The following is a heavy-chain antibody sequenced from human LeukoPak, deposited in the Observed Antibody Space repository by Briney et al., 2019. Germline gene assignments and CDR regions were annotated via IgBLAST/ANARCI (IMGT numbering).Heavy chain of an antibody. D-gene: IGHD5-18*01. CDR3: ARASYGGAFDI. CDR2: IIPILGIA. Sequence: ASVKVSCKASGYTFTSYGISWVRQAPGQGLEWMGRIIPILGIANYAQKFQGRVTITADKSTSTAYMELSSLRSEDTAVYYCARASYGGAFDIWGQGTLVTVSS. J-gene: IGHJ4*02. V-gene: IGHV1-69*04. CDR1: GYTFTSYG.